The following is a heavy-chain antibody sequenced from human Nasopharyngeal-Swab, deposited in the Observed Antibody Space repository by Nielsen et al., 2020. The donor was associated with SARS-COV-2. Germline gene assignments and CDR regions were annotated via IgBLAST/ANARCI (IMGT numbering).Heavy chain of an antibody. CDR2: ISYSGTT. Sequence: ESLTLSCTVSGGSLSDYYSSWNRQPPGKGLEWHGYISYSGTTNYNPSLRSRVTISVDTPKNQCSLRLSSVTAADTATYYCASLPYCSSDTCYPIDLWGQGTLVTVSS. D-gene: IGHD2-2*01. CDR1: GGSLSDYY. J-gene: IGHJ5*02. CDR3: ASLPYCSSDTCYPIDL. V-gene: IGHV4-59*08.